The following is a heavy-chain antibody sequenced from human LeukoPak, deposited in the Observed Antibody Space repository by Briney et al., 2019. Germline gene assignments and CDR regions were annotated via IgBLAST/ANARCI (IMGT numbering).Heavy chain of an antibody. CDR2: INHSGST. CDR3: ARGPSPAASWFDP. Sequence: SETLSLTCAVYGGSFSGYYWSWIRQPPGKGLEWIGEINHSGSTNYNPSLKSRVTISVDTSKNQFSLKLSSVTAADTAVYYCARGPSPAASWFDPWGQGTLDTVSS. D-gene: IGHD2-2*01. J-gene: IGHJ5*02. V-gene: IGHV4-34*01. CDR1: GGSFSGYY.